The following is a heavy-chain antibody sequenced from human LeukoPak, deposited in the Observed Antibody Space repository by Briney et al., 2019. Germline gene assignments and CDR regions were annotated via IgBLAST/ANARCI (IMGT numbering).Heavy chain of an antibody. CDR1: GGSISTSSYY. CDR2: IYYSGST. Sequence: PSETLSLTCTVSGGSISTSSYYWGWIRQPPGKGLEWIGTIYYSGSTSYNPSLRSRVTISVDTSKNQFSLKLSPVTAADTAVYYCARPANAGSLFDYWGPGTLVAVSS. V-gene: IGHV4-39*01. D-gene: IGHD6-13*01. J-gene: IGHJ4*02. CDR3: ARPANAGSLFDY.